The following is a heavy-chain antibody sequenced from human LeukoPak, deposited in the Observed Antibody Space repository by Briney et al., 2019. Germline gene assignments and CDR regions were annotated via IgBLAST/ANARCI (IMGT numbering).Heavy chain of an antibody. CDR1: GYTFTGYY. CDR3: ARGGEPKWELLYQDY. J-gene: IGHJ4*02. CDR2: INPNSGGT. D-gene: IGHD1-26*01. V-gene: IGHV1-2*02. Sequence: ASVKVSCKASGYTFTGYYMHWVRQAPGQGLEWMGWINPNSGGTNSAQKFQGRVTLTRDTSITTAFMELTSLKSDDTAVYYCARGGEPKWELLYQDYWGQGTLVTVSS.